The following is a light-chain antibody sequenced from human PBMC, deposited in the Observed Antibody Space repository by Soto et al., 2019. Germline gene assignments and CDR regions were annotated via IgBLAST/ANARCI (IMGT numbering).Light chain of an antibody. V-gene: IGKV1-5*03. J-gene: IGKJ1*01. Sequence: DIQMTLSPSTLSETKRDKVTITCRASQSISSWLAWYQQKPGKAPKLLIYKASSLESGVPSRFSGSGSGTEFTLTISSLQPDEFATYYCQQYNSYSTFGQGTKVDIK. CDR1: QSISSW. CDR2: KAS. CDR3: QQYNSYST.